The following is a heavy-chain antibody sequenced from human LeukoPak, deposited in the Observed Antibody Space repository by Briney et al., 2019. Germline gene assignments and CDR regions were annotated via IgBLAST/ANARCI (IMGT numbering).Heavy chain of an antibody. Sequence: GGSLRLSCAASGFTFSSYEMNWVRQAPGKGLEWVSYISSSGSTIYYADSVKGRFTISRDNAKNSLYLQMNSLKPEDTAVYYCARGARKGDDYGGFFDYWGQGTLVTVSS. CDR2: ISSSGSTI. CDR3: ARGARKGDDYGGFFDY. J-gene: IGHJ4*02. CDR1: GFTFSSYE. D-gene: IGHD4-23*01. V-gene: IGHV3-48*03.